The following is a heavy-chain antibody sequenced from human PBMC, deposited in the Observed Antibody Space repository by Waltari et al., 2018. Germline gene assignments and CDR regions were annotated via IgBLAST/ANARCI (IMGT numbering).Heavy chain of an antibody. V-gene: IGHV3-30*04. CDR3: VRVGPMIRGVGGAFDL. Sequence: QAQLVESGGGVVQPGKSLRLSCEVSGFDFSTHTMYWVRQAPGKGLEWVALIAYDGSNTYYADSVKGRFTISRDNFKSTLSLQMNSLRSEDTATYYCVRVGPMIRGVGGAFDLWGQGTMVIVSS. D-gene: IGHD3-10*01. J-gene: IGHJ3*01. CDR1: GFDFSTHT. CDR2: IAYDGSNT.